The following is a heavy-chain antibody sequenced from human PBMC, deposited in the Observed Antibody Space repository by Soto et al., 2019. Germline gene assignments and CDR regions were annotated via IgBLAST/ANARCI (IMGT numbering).Heavy chain of an antibody. Sequence: QVQLQESGPGLVKPSETLSLTCTVSGGSISSYYWSWIRQPPGKGLEWIGYIYYSGSTNYNPSLNSRVTTSVDTSKNQFSPQLSTVTAAATAVYYYCTSSLQYYYYYYMDVWGKGTTVTVSS. CDR1: GGSISSYY. V-gene: IGHV4-59*01. CDR3: CTSSLQYYYYYYMDV. J-gene: IGHJ6*03. D-gene: IGHD6-6*01. CDR2: IYYSGST.